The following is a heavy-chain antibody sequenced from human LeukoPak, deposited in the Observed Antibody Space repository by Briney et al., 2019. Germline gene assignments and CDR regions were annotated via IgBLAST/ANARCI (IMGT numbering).Heavy chain of an antibody. V-gene: IGHV3-64D*09. J-gene: IGHJ4*02. CDR2: ISRNGGST. D-gene: IGHD1-26*01. CDR1: GFTFSSFA. Sequence: GGSLRLSCSASGFTFSSFAMHWVRQAPGKGLEYVAAISRNGGSTYYADSVKGRFTISRDNSKNTLYLQMSSLRAEDTAVYYCARDNSGSYYGYYFDYWGQGTLVTVSS. CDR3: ARDNSGSYYGYYFDY.